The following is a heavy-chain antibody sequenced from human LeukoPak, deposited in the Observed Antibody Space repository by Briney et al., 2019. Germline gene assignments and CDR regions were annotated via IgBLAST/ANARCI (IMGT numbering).Heavy chain of an antibody. CDR1: GCSISSGYY. CDR2: IYHSGST. J-gene: IGHJ4*02. V-gene: IGHV4-38-2*02. CDR3: ARDAGAGLDGGGSVDY. Sequence: SETLSLTCAVSGCSISSGYYWGWIRQPPGKGLEWIGSIYHSGSTYYNPSLKSRVTISVDTSKNQFSLKLSSVTAADTAVYYCARDAGAGLDGGGSVDYWGQGTLVTVSS. D-gene: IGHD3-16*01.